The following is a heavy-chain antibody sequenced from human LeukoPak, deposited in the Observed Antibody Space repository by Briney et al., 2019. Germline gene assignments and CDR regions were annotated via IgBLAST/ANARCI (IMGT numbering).Heavy chain of an antibody. V-gene: IGHV3-23*01. D-gene: IGHD3-3*02. CDR2: ISGGGGST. CDR3: AKDLTHFWSRYHD. Sequence: GGSLRLSCAASGFTFSSYAMSWVRQAPGKGLEWVSVISGGGGSTYYADSVKGRFTISRDNSKNTLYLQMNSLRAEDTAVYYCAKDLTHFWSRYHDWGQGTLVTVSS. J-gene: IGHJ4*02. CDR1: GFTFSSYA.